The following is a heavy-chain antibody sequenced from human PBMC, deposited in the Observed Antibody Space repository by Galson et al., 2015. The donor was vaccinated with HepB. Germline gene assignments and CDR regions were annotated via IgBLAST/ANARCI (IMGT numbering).Heavy chain of an antibody. J-gene: IGHJ6*02. CDR1: GFTFDDYA. CDR2: ISWNSGSI. CDR3: ARGHLGDDSSRYGMDV. Sequence: SLRLSCAASGFTFDDYAMHWVRQAPGKGLEWVSGISWNSGSIAYADSVKGRFTISRDNAKNSLYLQMNSLRPEDTALYYCARGHLGDDSSRYGMDVWGQGTTVTVSS. V-gene: IGHV3-9*01. D-gene: IGHD3-22*01.